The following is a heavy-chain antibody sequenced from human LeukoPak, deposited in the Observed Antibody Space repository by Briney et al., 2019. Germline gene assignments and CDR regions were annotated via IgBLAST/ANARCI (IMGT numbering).Heavy chain of an antibody. D-gene: IGHD4-17*01. J-gene: IGHJ4*02. Sequence: SVKVSCKASGGTFSSYAISWVRQAPGQGLEWMGGIIPIFGTANHAQKFQGRVTMTRNTSISTAYMELSSLRSEDTAVYYCAREKYGDALAPIDYWGQGTLVTVSS. CDR1: GGTFSSYA. CDR3: AREKYGDALAPIDY. V-gene: IGHV1-69*05. CDR2: IIPIFGTA.